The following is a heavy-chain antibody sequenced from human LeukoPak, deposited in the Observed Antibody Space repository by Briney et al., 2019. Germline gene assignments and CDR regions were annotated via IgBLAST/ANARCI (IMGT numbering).Heavy chain of an antibody. J-gene: IGHJ4*02. CDR3: AKDRVPSKYSYGLFDY. D-gene: IGHD5-18*01. CDR1: GFTFSSYA. V-gene: IGHV3-23*01. Sequence: GGSLRLSCAASGFTFSSYAMSWVRQAPGKGLEWVLAISGSGGSTYYADSVKGRFTISRDNSKNTLYLQMNSLRAEDTAVYYCAKDRVPSKYSYGLFDYWGQGTLVTVSS. CDR2: ISGSGGST.